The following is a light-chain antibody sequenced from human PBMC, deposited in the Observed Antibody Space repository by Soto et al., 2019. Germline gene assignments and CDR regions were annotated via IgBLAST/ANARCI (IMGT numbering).Light chain of an antibody. Sequence: EIVLTQSPGTLSLSPGERATLSCRASQSVSSSYLAWYQQKPGQAPRLLIYDASNRATGIPARFSGSGSGTDFTLTISSLEPEDFAVYYCQQYGSSPWRFGQGTKVDIK. CDR2: DAS. CDR1: QSVSSSY. V-gene: IGKV3-20*01. J-gene: IGKJ1*01. CDR3: QQYGSSPWR.